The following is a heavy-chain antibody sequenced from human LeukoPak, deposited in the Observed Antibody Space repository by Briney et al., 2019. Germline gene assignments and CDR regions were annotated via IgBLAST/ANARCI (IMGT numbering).Heavy chain of an antibody. V-gene: IGHV3-74*01. CDR1: GFPLSGYE. Sequence: QPGGPLRLSCAACGFPLSGYEMNWLRPGPGKGVMWVSRMNRDGSVTTYADPVKGRFTISRDNAKNTLYLLMNSLRVEGTAVYYCARGVNGDSDFWGQGTLVTVSS. J-gene: IGHJ4*02. CDR3: ARGVNGDSDF. D-gene: IGHD4-17*01. CDR2: MNRDGSVT.